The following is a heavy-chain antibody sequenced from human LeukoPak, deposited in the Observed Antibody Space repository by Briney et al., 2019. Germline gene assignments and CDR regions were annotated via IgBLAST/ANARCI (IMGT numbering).Heavy chain of an antibody. Sequence: SETLSLTCTVSGGSIRSYYWSWIRQPPGKRLEWIGHIFNNGNTNYNPSLASRVTMSVDTSRAQFFLRLSPVTAADTAIDYCAGRPADTTGYGVFDYWSQGTLVTVSS. CDR3: AGRPADTTGYGVFDY. CDR2: IFNNGNT. J-gene: IGHJ4*02. CDR1: GGSIRSYY. V-gene: IGHV4-59*01. D-gene: IGHD3-10*01.